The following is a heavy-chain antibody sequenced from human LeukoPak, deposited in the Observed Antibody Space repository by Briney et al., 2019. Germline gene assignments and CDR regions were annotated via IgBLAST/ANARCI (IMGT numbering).Heavy chain of an antibody. D-gene: IGHD3-22*01. CDR1: GYSINSGYF. Sequence: PSETLSLTCAVSGYSINSGYFWGWIRQPPGKGLEYIGSMYHSGSTYHNPSLKSRVTISVDTSKNQFSLKLTPVPAADTAVYYCARHRLFDSSGYYYDFDYWGQGTLVTVSS. J-gene: IGHJ4*02. V-gene: IGHV4-38-2*01. CDR3: ARHRLFDSSGYYYDFDY. CDR2: MYHSGST.